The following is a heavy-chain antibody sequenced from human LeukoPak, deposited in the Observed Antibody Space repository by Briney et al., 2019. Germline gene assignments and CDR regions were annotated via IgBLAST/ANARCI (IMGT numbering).Heavy chain of an antibody. CDR2: ISSSSSYI. Sequence: GGSLRLSCAASGFTFSSYSMNWVRQAPGKGLEWVSSISSSSSYIYYADSVKGRFTISRDNAKNSLYLQMNSLGAEDTAVYYCARDREMATIADYWGQGTLVTVSS. D-gene: IGHD5-24*01. J-gene: IGHJ4*02. CDR1: GFTFSSYS. CDR3: ARDREMATIADY. V-gene: IGHV3-21*01.